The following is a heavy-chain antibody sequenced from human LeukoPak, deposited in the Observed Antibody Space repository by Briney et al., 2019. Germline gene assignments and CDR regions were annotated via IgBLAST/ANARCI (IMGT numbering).Heavy chain of an antibody. CDR1: GFTFNSYA. V-gene: IGHV3-23*01. CDR3: AREAYGSGQRYSDF. CDR2: ISGGDNNT. D-gene: IGHD6-19*01. J-gene: IGHJ4*02. Sequence: PGGSLRLSCAASGFTFNSYAMSWVRQAPGKGLEWVSTISGGDNNTYYADSVKGRSTISRDNSKTTVYLQVNSLRAEDTAMYFCAREAYGSGQRYSDFWGQGTLVTVSS.